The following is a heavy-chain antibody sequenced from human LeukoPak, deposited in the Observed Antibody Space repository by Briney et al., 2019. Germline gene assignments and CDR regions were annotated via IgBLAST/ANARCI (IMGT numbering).Heavy chain of an antibody. CDR2: IYYSGST. D-gene: IGHD3-16*01. Sequence: SETLSLTCTVSVGSISSGDYYWSWIRQPPGKGLEWIGYIYYSGSTYYNPSLKSRVTISVDTSKNQFSLKLSSVTAADTAVYYCARDLLGSLVYWGQGTLVTVSS. CDR1: VGSISSGDYY. CDR3: ARDLLGSLVY. V-gene: IGHV4-30-4*02. J-gene: IGHJ4*02.